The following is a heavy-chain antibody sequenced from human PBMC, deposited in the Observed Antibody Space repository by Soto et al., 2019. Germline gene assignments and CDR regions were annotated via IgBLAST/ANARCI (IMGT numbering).Heavy chain of an antibody. V-gene: IGHV4-39*01. CDR1: GGSISSNGYY. CDR2: ISYSGST. Sequence: AETLALPCTVSGGSISSNGYYWGGTRQPPAKGLASIGTISYSGSTYYNPSPKRRVTMSGDTSNSQFSLKLSSVTAADTAVYYCARRRAPYGSRSDNYYGMDVWGLGTTVTVSS. D-gene: IGHD3-10*01. J-gene: IGHJ6*02. CDR3: ARRRAPYGSRSDNYYGMDV.